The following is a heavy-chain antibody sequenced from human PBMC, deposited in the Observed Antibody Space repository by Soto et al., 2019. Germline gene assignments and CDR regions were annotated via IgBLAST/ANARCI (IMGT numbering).Heavy chain of an antibody. CDR1: GFTFDHYA. V-gene: IGHV3-49*03. CDR2: ITSKAYGGTK. CDR3: TRVPPNNYSSGTYPFDY. J-gene: IGHJ4*02. Sequence: EVQLVESGGGLAQPGRSLRLSCTSSGFTFDHYAMTWFRQAPGKGLEWVGFITSKAYGGTKEYAASVKGRFTISRDDSKSIAYLQMDSLKTEDTAVYYCTRVPPNNYSSGTYPFDYWGQGALVTVSS. D-gene: IGHD3-10*01.